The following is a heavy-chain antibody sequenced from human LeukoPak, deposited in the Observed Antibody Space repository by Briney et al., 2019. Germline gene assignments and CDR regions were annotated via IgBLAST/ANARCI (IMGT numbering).Heavy chain of an antibody. CDR2: ISYDGSNK. D-gene: IGHD5-24*01. J-gene: IGHJ4*02. CDR3: ASGAEMATNTRLLADY. Sequence: PGGSLRLSCAASGFTFSSYGMHWVRQAPGKGLEWVAVISYDGSNKYYADSVKGRFTISRDNSKDTLYLQMNSLRAEDTAVYYCASGAEMATNTRLLADYWGQGTLVTVSS. V-gene: IGHV3-30*03. CDR1: GFTFSSYG.